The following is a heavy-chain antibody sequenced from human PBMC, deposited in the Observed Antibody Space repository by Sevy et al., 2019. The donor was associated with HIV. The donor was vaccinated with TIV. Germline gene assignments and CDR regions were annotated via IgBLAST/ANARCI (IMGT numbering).Heavy chain of an antibody. V-gene: IGHV3-21*01. CDR2: ISGSSNYI. J-gene: IGHJ5*01. CDR3: TRVRGLLGWFDS. D-gene: IGHD3-10*01. Sequence: GGSLRLSCAASGFTFSSYNMNWVRQAPGKGLEWVSSISGSSNYIYYAESVKGRFTISRDNSKNTLFLQMNSLRVEDTAVYYCTRVRGLLGWFDSWGQGTLVTVSS. CDR1: GFTFSSYN.